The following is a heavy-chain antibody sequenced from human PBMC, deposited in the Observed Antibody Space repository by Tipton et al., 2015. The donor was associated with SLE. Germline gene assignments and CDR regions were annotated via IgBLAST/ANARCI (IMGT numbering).Heavy chain of an antibody. V-gene: IGHV3-74*01. CDR2: INSDGSST. CDR1: GFTFSNYW. J-gene: IGHJ6*02. D-gene: IGHD3-10*01. Sequence: SLRLSCAASGFTFSNYWMHWVRQAPGKGLVWVSRINSDGSSTNYADSVKGRFTISRDNAKNTLYLQMNSLRAEDTAVYYCARGPLRGVIMGRDYYYGMDVWGQGTTVTVSS. CDR3: ARGPLRGVIMGRDYYYGMDV.